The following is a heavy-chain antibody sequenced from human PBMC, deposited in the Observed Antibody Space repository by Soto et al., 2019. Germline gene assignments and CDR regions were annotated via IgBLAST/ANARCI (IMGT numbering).Heavy chain of an antibody. J-gene: IGHJ6*02. Sequence: PGGSLRLSCAASGFTFSSYWMSWVRQAPGKGLEWVANIKQDGSEKYYVDSVKGRFTISRDNAKNSLYLQMNSLRAEDTAVYYCVRDGPSSSWQPPPYYYYYGMDVWGQGTTVTVSS. CDR1: GFTFSSYW. CDR2: IKQDGSEK. D-gene: IGHD6-13*01. V-gene: IGHV3-7*01. CDR3: VRDGPSSSWQPPPYYYYYGMDV.